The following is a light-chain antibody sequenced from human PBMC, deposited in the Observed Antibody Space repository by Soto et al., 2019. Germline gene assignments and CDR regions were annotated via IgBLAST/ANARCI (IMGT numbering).Light chain of an antibody. Sequence: DIQMTQSPSTLSASVGDRVTITCRASQSISSWLAWYQQKPGKAPKLLIYKASNLESGVPSRFSRSGSGTEFTLTISSLQPDNFATYHCQQYNSYPLTFGGGTKVEIK. J-gene: IGKJ4*01. V-gene: IGKV1-5*03. CDR1: QSISSW. CDR2: KAS. CDR3: QQYNSYPLT.